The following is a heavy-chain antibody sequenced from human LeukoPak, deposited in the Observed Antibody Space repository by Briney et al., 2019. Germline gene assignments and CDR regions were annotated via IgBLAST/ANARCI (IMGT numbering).Heavy chain of an antibody. CDR3: AGGAKDIVVVPAAIHPPFDY. CDR1: GGSISSGDYY. CDR2: IYYSGST. J-gene: IGHJ4*02. Sequence: SQTLSLTCTVSGGSISSGDYYWSWIRQPPGKGLEWIGYIYYSGSTYYNPSLKSRVTISVDTSKNQFSLKLSSVTAADTAVYYCAGGAKDIVVVPAAIHPPFDYWGPGTLVTVSS. V-gene: IGHV4-30-4*01. D-gene: IGHD2-2*02.